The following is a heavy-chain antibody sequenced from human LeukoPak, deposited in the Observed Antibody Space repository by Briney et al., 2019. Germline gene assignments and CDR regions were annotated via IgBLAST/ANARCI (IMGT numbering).Heavy chain of an antibody. CDR3: ATGVATAFTY. V-gene: IGHV1-2*07. Sequence: ASVKVSCKASGYTFTAYYIHWVRQASGQGLEWMAFINPNSGDTYSAPQFQGRVTMTRDTSISTASMELTWLTSGDTAVYYCATGVATAFTYWGQGTLVTVSS. D-gene: IGHD5-18*01. CDR1: GYTFTAYY. J-gene: IGHJ4*02. CDR2: INPNSGDT.